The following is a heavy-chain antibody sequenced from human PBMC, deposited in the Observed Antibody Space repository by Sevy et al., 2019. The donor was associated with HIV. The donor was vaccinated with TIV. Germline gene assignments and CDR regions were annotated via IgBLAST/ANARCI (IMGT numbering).Heavy chain of an antibody. V-gene: IGHV3-48*03. D-gene: IGHD3-22*01. J-gene: IGHJ4*02. CDR2: ISSDGTTI. Sequence: GGSLRLSCAASGFTFSSYEMNWVRQAPGKRLEWVSYISSDGTTIYYADSVKGRFTISRDNAQNSVSLQMNSLRAEDTAVYYCARDLDDNSGYYYGAIDYWGQGTLVTVSS. CDR3: ARDLDDNSGYYYGAIDY. CDR1: GFTFSSYE.